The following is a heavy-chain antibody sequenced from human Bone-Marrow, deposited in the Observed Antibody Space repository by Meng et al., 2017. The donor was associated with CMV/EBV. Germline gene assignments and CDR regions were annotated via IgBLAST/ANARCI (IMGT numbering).Heavy chain of an antibody. J-gene: IGHJ4*02. V-gene: IGHV3-33*01. CDR2: IWYDGSNK. D-gene: IGHD3-10*01. CDR1: GFTFNSYG. CDR3: AGGSGRDIDY. Sequence: GGSLRLSCAASGFTFNSYGMHWVRQAPGKGLEWVAVIWYDGSNKYYADSVKGRFTISRHNSQNTLNLQMSSLRAEDTAVYYCAGGSGRDIDYWGQGTLVTVSS.